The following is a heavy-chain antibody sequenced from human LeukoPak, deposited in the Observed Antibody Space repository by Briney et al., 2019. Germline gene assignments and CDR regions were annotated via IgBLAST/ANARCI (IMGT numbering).Heavy chain of an antibody. CDR1: GDSVSINSAA. V-gene: IGHV6-1*01. J-gene: IGHJ6*03. Sequence: SQTLSLTFAISGDSVSINSAAWNWIRQSPSRGLEWLGSTYYRSKWYNDYAVSVKSRITINPDTSKNQFSLQLNSVTPEDTAVYYCARDTIAAAGTYYYYYMDVWGKGTTVTVSS. CDR3: ARDTIAAAGTYYYYYMDV. D-gene: IGHD6-13*01. CDR2: TYYRSKWYN.